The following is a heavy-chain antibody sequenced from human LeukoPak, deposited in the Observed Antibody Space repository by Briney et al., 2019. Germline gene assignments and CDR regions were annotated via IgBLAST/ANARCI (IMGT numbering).Heavy chain of an antibody. CDR3: AKVGRGDYVWGSYSFDY. CDR2: ISNSGST. Sequence: SETLSLTCTVSGGSISDYYWSWIRQPPGKGLEWIGYISNSGSTNYNPSLKSRVTISVGTSKNQFSLKLSSVTAADMAVYYCAKVGRGDYVWGSYSFDYWGQGTLVTVSS. V-gene: IGHV4-59*01. D-gene: IGHD3-16*01. J-gene: IGHJ4*02. CDR1: GGSISDYY.